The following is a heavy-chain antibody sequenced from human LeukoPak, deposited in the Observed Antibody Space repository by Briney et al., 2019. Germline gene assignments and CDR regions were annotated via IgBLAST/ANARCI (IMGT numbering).Heavy chain of an antibody. J-gene: IGHJ4*02. CDR3: VRVAHEWLRFGGFDY. CDR2: ISTGSGYI. V-gene: IGHV3-21*01. Sequence: PGGSLRLSCAASGFSFSNSSMNWLRQAPGKGLEWVSSISTGSGYIFQADSVKGRFTISRDNAKNTLYLQMSSLRAEDTAVYYCVRVAHEWLRFGGFDYWGQGTQVTVSS. D-gene: IGHD5-12*01. CDR1: GFSFSNSS.